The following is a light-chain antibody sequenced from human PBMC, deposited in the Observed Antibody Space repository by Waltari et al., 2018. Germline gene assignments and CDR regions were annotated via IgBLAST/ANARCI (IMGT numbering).Light chain of an antibody. V-gene: IGLV2-23*02. Sequence: QSALTQPASVSGSPGQSITISCTGTSSDVGTYNLVSWYQQHPGKGPKPMIYEVTKRPSGVSNRFSGSKSGNKASLTISGLQAEDEAEYYCCSYAGSKFYVFGTGTKVTVL. CDR3: CSYAGSKFYV. J-gene: IGLJ1*01. CDR1: SSDVGTYNL. CDR2: EVT.